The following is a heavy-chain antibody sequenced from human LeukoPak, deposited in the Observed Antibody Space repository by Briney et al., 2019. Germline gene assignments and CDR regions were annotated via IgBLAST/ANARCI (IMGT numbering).Heavy chain of an antibody. CDR3: ARGYYDNSGYYFPFDY. CDR1: GFTFSDYY. D-gene: IGHD3-22*01. CDR2: IRSSSSYT. Sequence: GGSLRLSCAASGFTFSDYYMSWIRQAPGKGLEWVSYIRSSSSYTNYADSVKGRFTISRDKAKNSLYLQMNSLRAEDTAVYYCARGYYDNSGYYFPFDYWGQGTLVTVSS. J-gene: IGHJ4*02. V-gene: IGHV3-11*06.